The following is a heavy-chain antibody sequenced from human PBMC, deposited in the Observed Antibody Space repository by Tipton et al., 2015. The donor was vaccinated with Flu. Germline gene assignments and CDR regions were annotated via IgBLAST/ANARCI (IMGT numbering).Heavy chain of an antibody. D-gene: IGHD6-6*01. Sequence: TLSLTCTVSGGSISSYYWSWIRQPPGKGLEWIGYIYYSGSTNYNPSLKSRVTISVDTSKNQFSLKLSSVTAADTAVYYCARLGIAARRGTFDYWGQGTLVTVSS. J-gene: IGHJ4*02. CDR2: IYYSGST. CDR1: GGSISSYY. V-gene: IGHV4-59*01. CDR3: ARLGIAARRGTFDY.